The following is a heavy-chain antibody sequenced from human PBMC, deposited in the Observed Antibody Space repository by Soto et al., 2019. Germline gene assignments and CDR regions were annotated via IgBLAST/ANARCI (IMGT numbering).Heavy chain of an antibody. CDR1: GYTFTSYA. D-gene: IGHD3-3*01. CDR2: INAGNGNT. V-gene: IGHV1-3*01. J-gene: IGHJ2*01. CDR3: ARDLKYYDFWSGPGYFDL. Sequence: ASVKVSCKASGYTFTSYAMHWVRQAPGQRLEWMGWINAGNGNTKYSQKFQGRVTITRDTSASTAYMELSSLRSEDTAVYYFARDLKYYDFWSGPGYFDLWGRGTLVTVSS.